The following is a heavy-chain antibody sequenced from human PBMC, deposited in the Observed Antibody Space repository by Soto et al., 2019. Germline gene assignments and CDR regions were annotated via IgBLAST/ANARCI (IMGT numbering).Heavy chain of an antibody. CDR1: EGTFNSYA. D-gene: IGHD6-13*01. J-gene: IGHJ4*02. Sequence: QAQVVQSGAEVRKPGSSVKLSCKASEGTFNSYAIAWVRQAPGQGLEWMGGIIPYYNTLNYAQKFQDRVTMTAEVSTNTVYMELSNLRSDDTAVYFCASGASRWYHSFFESWAQGTLVTVSS. CDR2: IIPYYNTL. V-gene: IGHV1-69*01. CDR3: ASGASRWYHSFFES.